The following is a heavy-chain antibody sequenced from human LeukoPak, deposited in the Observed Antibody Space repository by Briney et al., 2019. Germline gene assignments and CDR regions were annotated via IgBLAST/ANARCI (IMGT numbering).Heavy chain of an antibody. D-gene: IGHD1-26*01. CDR1: GGSFSGYY. CDR3: ARGGNYWPQWWFDP. CDR2: IYYTGST. V-gene: IGHV4-59*01. Sequence: PSKTLSLTCAVYGGSFSGYYWSWIRQPPGKGLEWIGYIYYTGSTSYNPSLKSRVTMSLDASKNQFSLELNSVTPADTAVYYCARGGNYWPQWWFDPWGRGTLVSVSS. J-gene: IGHJ5*02.